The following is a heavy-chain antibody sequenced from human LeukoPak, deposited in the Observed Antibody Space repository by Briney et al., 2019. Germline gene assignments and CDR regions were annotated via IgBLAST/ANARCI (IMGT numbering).Heavy chain of an antibody. D-gene: IGHD4-17*01. V-gene: IGHV3-7*01. CDR2: IKQDGGEK. Sequence: QAGGSLRLSCAASGFTFSSYWMSWVRQAPGKGLEWVANIKQDGGEKYYLDSVKGRFTVSRDNAKNSLYLQMNSLRAEDTAVYYCARVGARQILEYWGQGTLVTVSS. CDR3: ARVGARQILEY. J-gene: IGHJ4*02. CDR1: GFTFSSYW.